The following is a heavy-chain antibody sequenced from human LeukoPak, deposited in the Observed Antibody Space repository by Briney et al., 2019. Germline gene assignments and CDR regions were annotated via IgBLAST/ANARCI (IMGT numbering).Heavy chain of an antibody. CDR3: ARNLVGAPRYFDF. J-gene: IGHJ4*02. V-gene: IGHV4-34*01. D-gene: IGHD1-26*01. CDR2: AYHSGST. CDR1: GGSFSGYY. Sequence: SETLSLTCAVYGGSFSGYYWTWVRQPPGKGLEWIGSAYHSGSTYYNPSLKSRVTISVDTSKNQFSLKLTSVTAADTAVYYCARNLVGAPRYFDFWGRGTLVTVSS.